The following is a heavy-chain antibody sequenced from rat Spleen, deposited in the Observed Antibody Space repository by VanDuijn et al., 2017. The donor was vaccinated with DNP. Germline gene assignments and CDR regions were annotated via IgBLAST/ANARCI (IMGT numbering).Heavy chain of an antibody. V-gene: IGHV5-22*01. CDR1: GFSFSDYY. J-gene: IGHJ3*01. Sequence: EVQLVESGGGLVQPGRSLKVSCAASGFSFSDYYMAWVRQAPTKGLEWVAYITYDGGHTYYRDSVKGRFTISRDNAESTLYLQMNTLRSEDMATYYCARPIYNNHGGFAYWGQGTLVTVSS. D-gene: IGHD1-10*01. CDR2: ITYDGGHT. CDR3: ARPIYNNHGGFAY.